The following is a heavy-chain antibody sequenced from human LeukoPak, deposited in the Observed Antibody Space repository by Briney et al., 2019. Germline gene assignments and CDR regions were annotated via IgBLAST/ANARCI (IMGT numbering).Heavy chain of an antibody. CDR1: GGTFSSYA. J-gene: IGHJ2*01. V-gene: IGHV1-69*13. D-gene: IGHD1-26*01. Sequence: GASVKVSCKASGGTFSSYAISWVRQAPGQGLEWMGGIIPIFGTANYAQKFQGRVTSTADESTSTAYMELSSLRSEDTAVYYCAREEGGSYLPHWYFDLWGRGTLVTVSS. CDR2: IIPIFGTA. CDR3: AREEGGSYLPHWYFDL.